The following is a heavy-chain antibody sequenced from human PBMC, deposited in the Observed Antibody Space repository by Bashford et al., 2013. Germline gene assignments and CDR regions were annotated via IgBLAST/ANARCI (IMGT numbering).Heavy chain of an antibody. V-gene: IGHV4-39*01. CDR2: IYYSGST. J-gene: IGHJ4*02. CDR3: ARHIRDAYCGGDCYSFFDY. Sequence: WIRQPPGKGLEWIGSIYYSGSTYYNPSLKSRVTISVDTSKNQFSLKLSSVTAADTAVYYCARHIRDAYCGGDCYSFFDYWGQGTLVTVSS. D-gene: IGHD2-21*01.